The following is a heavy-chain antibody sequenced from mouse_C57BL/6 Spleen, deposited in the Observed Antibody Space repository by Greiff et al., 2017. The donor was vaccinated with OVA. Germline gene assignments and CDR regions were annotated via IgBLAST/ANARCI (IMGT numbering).Heavy chain of an antibody. CDR2: ISSGSSTI. CDR1: GFTFSDYG. CDR3: AIGYQFAY. D-gene: IGHD2-2*01. J-gene: IGHJ3*01. V-gene: IGHV5-17*01. Sequence: EVKLMESGGGLVKPGGSLKLSCAASGFTFSDYGMHWVRQAPEKGLEWVAYISSGSSTIYYADTVKGRFTISRDNAKNTLFLQMTSLRSEDTAMYYCAIGYQFAYWGQGTLVTVSA.